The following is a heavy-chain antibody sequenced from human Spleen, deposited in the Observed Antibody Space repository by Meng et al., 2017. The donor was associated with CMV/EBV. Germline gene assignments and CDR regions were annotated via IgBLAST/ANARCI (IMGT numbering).Heavy chain of an antibody. Sequence: ASVKVSCKASGYTCTSYGISWGRQAPGQGLEWMGIINPSGGSTSYAQKFQGRVTMTRDTSTSTVYMELSSLRSEETAVYYCARSRGDVLEWFGELLSRNAFDIWGQGTMVTVSS. D-gene: IGHD3-10*01. CDR2: INPSGGST. V-gene: IGHV1-46*01. CDR1: GYTCTSYG. CDR3: ARSRGDVLEWFGELLSRNAFDI. J-gene: IGHJ3*02.